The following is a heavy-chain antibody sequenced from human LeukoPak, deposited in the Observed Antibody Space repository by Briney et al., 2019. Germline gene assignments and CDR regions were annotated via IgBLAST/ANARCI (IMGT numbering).Heavy chain of an antibody. D-gene: IGHD2-2*02. CDR2: IYYSGST. CDR3: ASPDIVVVPAAIRSEAFDI. CDR1: GGSISSYY. V-gene: IGHV4-59*05. J-gene: IGHJ3*02. Sequence: PSETLCLTWTVSGGSISSYYWSWIRQPPGKGLEWIGSIYYSGSTYYNPSLKSRVTISVDTSKNQFSLKLSSVTAADTAVYYCASPDIVVVPAAIRSEAFDIWGQGTMVTVSS.